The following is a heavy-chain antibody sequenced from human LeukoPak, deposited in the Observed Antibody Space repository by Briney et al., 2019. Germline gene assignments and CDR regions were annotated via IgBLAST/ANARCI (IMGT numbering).Heavy chain of an antibody. CDR3: AKASPDKWEYYYGMDV. CDR1: GFTFSGYA. CDR2: ISGRGDAS. J-gene: IGHJ6*04. Sequence: GGSLRLSCAASGFTFSGYAMTWVRQAPGKGLEWVSAISGRGDASYYAESVKGRFTISRDNSKSTLYLQMNSLRAEDTAVYYCAKASPDKWEYYYGMDVWGKGTTVTVSS. V-gene: IGHV3-23*01. D-gene: IGHD1-26*01.